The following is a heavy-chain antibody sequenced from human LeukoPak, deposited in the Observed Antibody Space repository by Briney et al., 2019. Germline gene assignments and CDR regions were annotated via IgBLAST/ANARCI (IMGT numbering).Heavy chain of an antibody. J-gene: IGHJ6*03. Sequence: SETLSLTCSVSGASISNDDYYWNWIRQPPGKGLEWIGDINYSGSTNYNPSLKSRVTISIDTSKNQFSLRLRSVTAADTAVYYCARRSYQLPYGYYYYYMDVWGKGTPVTVSS. CDR3: ARRSYQLPYGYYYYYMDV. D-gene: IGHD2-2*01. V-gene: IGHV4-39*01. CDR2: INYSGST. CDR1: GASISNDDYY.